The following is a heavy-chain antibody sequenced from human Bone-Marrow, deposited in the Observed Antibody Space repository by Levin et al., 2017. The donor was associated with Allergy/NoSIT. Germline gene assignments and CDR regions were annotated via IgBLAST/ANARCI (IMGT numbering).Heavy chain of an antibody. V-gene: IGHV3-49*04. Sequence: GGSLRLSCTASGFTFGDYAMSWVRQAPGKGLEWVGFIRSKAYGGTTEYAASVKGRFTISRDDSKSIAYLQMNSLKTEDTAVYYCTSSNCSSTSCYKWSYYYYGMDVWGQGTTVTVSS. CDR1: GFTFGDYA. CDR2: IRSKAYGGTT. CDR3: TSSNCSSTSCYKWSYYYYGMDV. J-gene: IGHJ6*02. D-gene: IGHD2-2*02.